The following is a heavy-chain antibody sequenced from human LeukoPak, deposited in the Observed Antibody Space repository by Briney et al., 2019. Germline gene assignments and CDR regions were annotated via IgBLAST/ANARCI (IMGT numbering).Heavy chain of an antibody. J-gene: IGHJ4*02. CDR2: INQDGSQK. V-gene: IGHV3-7*01. CDR3: ARRAALWRFFDY. Sequence: GGSLRLSCAASGFTFSIYWMSWVRQAPGKGLEWVANINQDGSQKYYVDSVKGRFTISRDNAKNSFFLQMSSLRAEDTAVYYCARRAALWRFFDYWGQGTLVTVSS. CDR1: GFTFSIYW. D-gene: IGHD2/OR15-2a*01.